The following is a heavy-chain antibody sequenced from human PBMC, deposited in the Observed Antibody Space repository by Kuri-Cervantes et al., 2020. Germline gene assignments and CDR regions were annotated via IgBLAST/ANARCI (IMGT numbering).Heavy chain of an antibody. V-gene: IGHV3-33*08. J-gene: IGHJ4*02. CDR3: ARSQGDALRWLHLDY. Sequence: GESLKISCAAYGFTSSSYGMHWVRQAPGKGLEWVAVIWYTGDNEYYADSVKGRFTISRDNSKNTLYLQMNNLRAEDTAVYYCARSQGDALRWLHLDYWGPGTVVTVSS. CDR1: GFTSSSYG. CDR2: IWYTGDNE. D-gene: IGHD4-23*01.